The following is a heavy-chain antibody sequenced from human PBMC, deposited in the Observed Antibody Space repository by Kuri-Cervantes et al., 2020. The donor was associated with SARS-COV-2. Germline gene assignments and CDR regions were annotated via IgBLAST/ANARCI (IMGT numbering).Heavy chain of an antibody. D-gene: IGHD5-24*01. CDR2: IRGSGIIT. CDR3: AKTSGYNYYFAY. J-gene: IGHJ4*02. V-gene: IGHV3-23*01. CDR1: GLAFSNYV. Sequence: GGSLRLSCTASGLAFSNYVMSWVRQSPGKGLEWVSSIRGSGIITYYADSVRGRFSISRDNSKNTMYLHINSLRAEDTAVYYCAKTSGYNYYFAYWGQGSLVTVSS.